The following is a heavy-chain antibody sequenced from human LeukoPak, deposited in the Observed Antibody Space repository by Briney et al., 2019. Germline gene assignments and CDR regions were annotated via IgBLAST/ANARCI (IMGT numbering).Heavy chain of an antibody. CDR1: GGTFSSYA. J-gene: IGHJ4*02. CDR3: ARGGSSSWWGLYGFDY. CDR2: IIPIFGTA. V-gene: IGHV1-69*13. Sequence: GASVKVSCKASGGTFSSYAISWVRQAPGQGLEWMGGIIPIFGTANYAQKFQGRVTITADESTSTAYMELSSLRSEDTAVYYCARGGSSSWWGLYGFDYWGQGTLVTVSS. D-gene: IGHD6-13*01.